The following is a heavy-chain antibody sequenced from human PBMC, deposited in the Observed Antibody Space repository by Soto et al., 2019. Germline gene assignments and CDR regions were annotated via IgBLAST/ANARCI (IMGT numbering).Heavy chain of an antibody. V-gene: IGHV4-30-4*01. J-gene: IGHJ4*02. Sequence: TLSLTCTVSGGSMSRGDYYWSWIRQPPGKGLEWIGFIYHTGSTYYSPSLKNRVAISVDTSKNQFSLQLTSVTAADTAVYFCARYGGSNLYYLDSGGQGTLVTVSS. CDR3: ARYGGSNLYYLDS. CDR1: GGSMSRGDYY. CDR2: IYHTGST. D-gene: IGHD6-13*01.